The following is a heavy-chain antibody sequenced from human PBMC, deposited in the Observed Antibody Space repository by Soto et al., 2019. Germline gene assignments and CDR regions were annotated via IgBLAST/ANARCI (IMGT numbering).Heavy chain of an antibody. D-gene: IGHD2-8*01. CDR1: AFTLNTYA. CDR3: VKDRGGYCINGVCFYDAFDL. J-gene: IGHJ3*01. V-gene: IGHV3-23*01. CDR2: ISAIGGNT. Sequence: EVQLLESGGGLVQPGGSLRLSCAASAFTLNTYAMSWVRQAPGKGLEWVSVISAIGGNTYYADSVKGRFTISKDISKSTLYRQIDTLRAEDTDVYYWVKDRGGYCINGVCFYDAFDLWGQGTMVTVSS.